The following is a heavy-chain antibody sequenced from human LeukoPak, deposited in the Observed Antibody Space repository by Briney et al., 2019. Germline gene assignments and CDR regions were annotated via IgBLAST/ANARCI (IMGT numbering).Heavy chain of an antibody. CDR3: ARAPSSSNLLVFDY. Sequence: GGSLRLSCAASEFTFSSSEMNWVRQAPGKGLEWVSYISSSGSTIYYADSVKGRFTISRDNAKNSLYLQMNSLRAEDTAVYYCARAPSSSNLLVFDYWGQGTLVTVSS. CDR1: EFTFSSSE. CDR2: ISSSGSTI. D-gene: IGHD6-13*01. J-gene: IGHJ4*02. V-gene: IGHV3-48*03.